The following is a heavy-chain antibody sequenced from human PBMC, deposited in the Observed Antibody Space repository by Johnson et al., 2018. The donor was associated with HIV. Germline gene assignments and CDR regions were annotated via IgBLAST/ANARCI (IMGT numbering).Heavy chain of an antibody. D-gene: IGHD2-15*01. CDR2: IKQDGSEQ. Sequence: VQLVESGGGLVQPGGSLRLSCAASGFTFSSYWMSWVRQAPGKGLEWVANIKQDGSEQYYADSVKGRFTISRDNSKNTLYLQMNSLRAEDTAVYYCASYCSGGSCYRRSPSDAFDIWGQGTMVTVSS. J-gene: IGHJ3*02. V-gene: IGHV3-7*01. CDR1: GFTFSSYW. CDR3: ASYCSGGSCYRRSPSDAFDI.